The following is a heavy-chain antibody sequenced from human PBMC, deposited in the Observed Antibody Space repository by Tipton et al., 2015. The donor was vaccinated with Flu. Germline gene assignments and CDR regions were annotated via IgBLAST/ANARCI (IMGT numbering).Heavy chain of an antibody. CDR3: AGMSVSGYDISTGHPFDY. V-gene: IGHV1-69*01. D-gene: IGHD3-9*01. J-gene: IGHJ4*02. CDR1: GGSFNNYV. Sequence: QSGAEVKRPGSSVRVSCKASGGSFNNYVFGWVRQAPGRGLEWMGGIIPFLGIANYAQSFQGKVTITADESTSTVYMEVSSLRSDDTALYYCAGMSVSGYDISTGHPFDYWGQGTLVTVSS. CDR2: IIPFLGIA.